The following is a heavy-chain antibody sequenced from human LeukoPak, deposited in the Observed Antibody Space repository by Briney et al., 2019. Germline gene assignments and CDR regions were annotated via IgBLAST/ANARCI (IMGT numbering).Heavy chain of an antibody. J-gene: IGHJ3*02. D-gene: IGHD3-16*02. CDR1: GYSFTSYW. CDR3: ARLPGLRLGELSLGAFYI. Sequence: GESLKISCKGSGYSFTSYWIGWVRQMPGKGLEWMGIIYPGDSDTRYSPSFQGQVTISADKSISTAYLQWSSLKASDTAMYYCARLPGLRLGELSLGAFYIWGQGTMVTVSS. CDR2: IYPGDSDT. V-gene: IGHV5-51*01.